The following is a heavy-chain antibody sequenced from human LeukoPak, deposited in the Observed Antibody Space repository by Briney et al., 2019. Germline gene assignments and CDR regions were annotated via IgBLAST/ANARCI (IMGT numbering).Heavy chain of an antibody. CDR2: IKQDGRER. CDR3: ASLPGGKTAALEYDL. V-gene: IGHV3-7*01. J-gene: IGHJ2*01. Sequence: PGGSLRLSCAASGFTLSSFWMSWVRQTPGKGLEWVANIKQDGRERNCVDSLNGRFTISRDNARNSLYMQMNSLRTEDTAVYYCASLPGGKTAALEYDLRGRGTLVTVSS. CDR1: GFTLSSFW. D-gene: IGHD6-13*01.